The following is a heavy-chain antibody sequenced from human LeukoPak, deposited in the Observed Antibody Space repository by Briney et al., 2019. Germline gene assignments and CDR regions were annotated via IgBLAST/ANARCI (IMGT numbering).Heavy chain of an antibody. CDR1: GYTFTGYY. CDR3: ARGDYYGSPKVVAA. D-gene: IGHD3-10*01. CDR2: INPNSGDT. J-gene: IGHJ5*02. Sequence: ASVKVSCKASGYTFTGYYMHWVRQAPGQGLEWMGWINPNSGDTNYAQKFQDRVTMTRDTSISTAYIELNLLRSDDTAVYYCARGDYYGSPKVVAAWGQGTLVTVSS. V-gene: IGHV1-2*02.